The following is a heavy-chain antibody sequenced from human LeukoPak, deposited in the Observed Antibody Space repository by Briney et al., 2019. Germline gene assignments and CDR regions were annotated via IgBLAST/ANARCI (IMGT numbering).Heavy chain of an antibody. V-gene: IGHV1-18*01. D-gene: IGHD6-13*01. J-gene: IGHJ4*02. CDR3: ARGQSGIAAAGTGGY. CDR2: ISAYNGNT. CDR1: GYTFTSYG. Sequence: GASVKVSCKASGYTFTSYGISWVRQAPGQGLEWMGWISAYNGNTNYAQKLQGRVTMTRDTSISTAYMELSRLRSDDTAVYYCARGQSGIAAAGTGGYWGQGTLVTVSS.